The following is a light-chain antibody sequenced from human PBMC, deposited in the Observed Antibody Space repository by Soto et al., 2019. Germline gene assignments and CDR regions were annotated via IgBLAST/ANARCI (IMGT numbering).Light chain of an antibody. CDR1: QYIATSY. J-gene: IGKJ2*01. V-gene: IGKV3-20*01. CDR2: GAS. CDR3: QQYGGSPYT. Sequence: EIGLTQSPGTLSLSPGEGATLSCRSSQYIATSYLAWYQQRRGQAPRLLIYGASSRATGIPDRFSGSGSGSDFTLTISRLEPEDFAVYYCQQYGGSPYTFGQGTTVEIK.